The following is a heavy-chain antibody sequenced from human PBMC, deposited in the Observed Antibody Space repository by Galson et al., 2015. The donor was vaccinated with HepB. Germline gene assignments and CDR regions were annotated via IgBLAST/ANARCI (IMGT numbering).Heavy chain of an antibody. CDR3: SRTLPGIDLDY. V-gene: IGHV3-72*01. Sequence: SLRLSCAASGFTFSDYYMEWVRQAPGKGLEWVGRVRHKARRHTTDYVASVEGRSTISRDDSKNSLSLQMDSLKTEDTAVYYCSRTLPGIDLDYWGQGTLVTVSS. D-gene: IGHD3-3*02. J-gene: IGHJ4*02. CDR2: VRHKARRHTT. CDR1: GFTFSDYY.